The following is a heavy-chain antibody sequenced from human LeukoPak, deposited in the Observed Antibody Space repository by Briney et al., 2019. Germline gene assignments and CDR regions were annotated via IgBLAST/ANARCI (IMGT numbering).Heavy chain of an antibody. D-gene: IGHD3-22*01. CDR3: ARSYYDSNGYLSHFDY. J-gene: IGHJ4*02. CDR1: GGSISSSSYY. Sequence: PSETLSLTCTVSGGSISSSSYYWGWIRQPPGKGLEWIGNVYYSGSTYYNPSLKSRVTISVDTSKNQFSLKLSSVTAADTAVYYCARSYYDSNGYLSHFDYWGQGTLVTVSS. CDR2: VYYSGST. V-gene: IGHV4-39*07.